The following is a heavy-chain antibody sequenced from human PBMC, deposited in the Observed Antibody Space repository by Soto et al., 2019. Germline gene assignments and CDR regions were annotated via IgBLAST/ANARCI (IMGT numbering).Heavy chain of an antibody. J-gene: IGHJ4*02. D-gene: IGHD6-13*01. CDR3: ARLGASSSWGDY. V-gene: IGHV1-8*01. CDR2: MNPNSGNT. Sequence: ASVKVSCKASGYTFTSYDINWVRQATGQGLERMGWMNPNSGNTGYAQKFQGRVTMTRNTSISTAYMELSSLRSEDTAVYYCARLGASSSWGDYWGQGTLVTVSS. CDR1: GYTFTSYD.